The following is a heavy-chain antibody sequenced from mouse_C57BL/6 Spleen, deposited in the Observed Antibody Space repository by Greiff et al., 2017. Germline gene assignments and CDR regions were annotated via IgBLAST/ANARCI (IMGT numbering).Heavy chain of an antibody. CDR2: IYPGDGDT. Sequence: QVQLKESGAELVKPGASVKISCKASGYAFSSYWMNWVKQRPGKGLEGIGQIYPGDGDTNYNGKFKGKATLTADKSSSTAYMQLSSLTSEDSAVYFCARSRTAQAPFAYWGQGTLVTVSA. CDR3: ARSRTAQAPFAY. CDR1: GYAFSSYW. J-gene: IGHJ3*01. V-gene: IGHV1-80*01. D-gene: IGHD3-2*02.